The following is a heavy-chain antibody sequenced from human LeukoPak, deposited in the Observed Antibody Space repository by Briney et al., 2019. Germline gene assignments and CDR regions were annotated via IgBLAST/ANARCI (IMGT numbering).Heavy chain of an antibody. V-gene: IGHV1-2*02. D-gene: IGHD2-15*01. J-gene: IGHJ5*02. CDR3: ARDGIMIVVVVAATFLDP. CDR1: GYTFTDYY. CDR2: INPNSGGT. Sequence: ASVKVSCKASGYTFTDYYIHWVRQAPRQGLEWMGWINPNSGGTNYAQDFQGRVTMTRDTSISTAYMELSRLRSDDTAVYYCARDGIMIVVVVAATFLDPWGQGTLVTVSS.